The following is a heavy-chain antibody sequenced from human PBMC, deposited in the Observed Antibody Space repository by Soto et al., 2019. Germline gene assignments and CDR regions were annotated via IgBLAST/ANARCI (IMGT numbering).Heavy chain of an antibody. V-gene: IGHV1-46*03. CDR2: INPSGGST. CDR1: GYTFTSYY. D-gene: IGHD2-15*01. J-gene: IGHJ6*03. CDR3: ASGYCSGGSCSRDYYMDV. Sequence: ASVKVSCKASGYTFTSYYMHWVRQAPGQGLEWMGIINPSGGSTSYAQKFQGRVTMTRDTSTSTVYMELSSLRSEDTAVYYCASGYCSGGSCSRDYYMDVWGKGTTVTVSS.